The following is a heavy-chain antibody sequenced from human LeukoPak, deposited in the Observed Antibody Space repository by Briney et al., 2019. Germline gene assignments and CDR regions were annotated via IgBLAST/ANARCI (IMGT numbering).Heavy chain of an antibody. CDR2: IHHEGST. CDR3: TAQGGWYIDY. CDR1: GGSISSSIR. D-gene: IGHD6-19*01. J-gene: IGHJ4*02. V-gene: IGHV4/OR15-8*01. Sequence: SSETLSLTCGVSGGSISSSIRWSWVRQPPGKGLEWIGEIHHEGSTKYSPSLKSRVTISVDKSKNQFSLKLNSMTAADTAVYYCTAQGGWYIDYWGQGTLVTVSS.